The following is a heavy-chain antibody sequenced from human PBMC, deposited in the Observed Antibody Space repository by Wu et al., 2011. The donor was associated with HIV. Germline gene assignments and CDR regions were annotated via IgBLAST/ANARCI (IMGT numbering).Heavy chain of an antibody. CDR1: GYTFTTYS. D-gene: IGHD3-3*01. CDR2: INPSGGST. J-gene: IGHJ6*03. CDR3: ARDELRDFWSGYYMDV. Sequence: QVQLVQSGAEVKKPGASVKVSCKASGYTFTTYSMHWVRQAPGQGLEWMGIINPSGGSTSYAQKFQGRVTMTRDMSTSTVYMELSSLRSEDTAVYYCARDELRDFWSGYYMDVWGKGTTVTVSS. V-gene: IGHV1-46*01.